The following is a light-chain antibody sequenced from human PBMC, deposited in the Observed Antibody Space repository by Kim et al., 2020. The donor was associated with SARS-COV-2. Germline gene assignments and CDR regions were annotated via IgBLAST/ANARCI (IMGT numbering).Light chain of an antibody. CDR2: DAS. CDR3: QQYDDLPT. CDR1: QDITYY. V-gene: IGKV1-33*01. J-gene: IGKJ4*01. Sequence: SASGGDRVTISCQASQDITYYFNWFQQNTGNAPKLLIYDASNLQTGVPSRFSGSGSGTHFTFTIDSLQPGDVGTYYCQQYDDLPTFGGGTKVDIK.